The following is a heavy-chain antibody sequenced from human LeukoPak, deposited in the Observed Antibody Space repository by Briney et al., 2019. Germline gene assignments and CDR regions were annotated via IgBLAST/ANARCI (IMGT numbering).Heavy chain of an antibody. D-gene: IGHD1-26*01. CDR1: GASLSRHF. J-gene: IGHJ4*02. V-gene: IGHV4-4*07. CDR3: ARENSGSYREFDY. CDR2: IYTSGST. Sequence: PSETLSLTRTVPGASLSRHFCSWIRPPAGKGLEWVGRIYTSGSTNYNASLKSRVSMSVDTSKNQFSLKLSSVTAADTAVFYCARENSGSYREFDYWGQGTLVTVSS.